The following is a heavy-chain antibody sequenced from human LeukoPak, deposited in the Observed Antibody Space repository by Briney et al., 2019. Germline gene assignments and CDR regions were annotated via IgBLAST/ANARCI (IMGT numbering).Heavy chain of an antibody. Sequence: GGSLRLSCAASGFTFSSYAVHWVRQAPGKGLEWVAVISYDGSNKYYADSVKGRFTISRDNSKNTLYLQMNSLRAEDTAVYYCARDPTSGTLYYFDYWGQGTLVTVSS. CDR1: GFTFSSYA. CDR2: ISYDGSNK. CDR3: ARDPTSGTLYYFDY. D-gene: IGHD1-26*01. V-gene: IGHV3-30-3*01. J-gene: IGHJ4*02.